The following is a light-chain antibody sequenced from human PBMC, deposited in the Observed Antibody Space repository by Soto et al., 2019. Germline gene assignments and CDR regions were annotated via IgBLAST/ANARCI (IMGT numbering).Light chain of an antibody. CDR3: SSYRSSSTLYV. CDR2: EVS. CDR1: SSDVGGYSY. V-gene: IGLV2-14*01. J-gene: IGLJ1*01. Sequence: QSVLTQPASVSGSPGQSITISCTGTSSDVGGYSYVSWYQQHPGKAPKLMISEVSTRPSGVSNRFSGSKSGNTASLTISGLQAEDEADYYCSSYRSSSTLYVFGTGTKVTVL.